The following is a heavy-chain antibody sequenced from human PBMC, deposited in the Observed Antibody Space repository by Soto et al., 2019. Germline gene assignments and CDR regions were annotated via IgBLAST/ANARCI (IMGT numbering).Heavy chain of an antibody. CDR1: GYTVTSYY. CDR2: ITPSGGST. J-gene: IGHJ5*02. V-gene: IGHV1-46*01. CDR3: ARVMYRDYPNWFDP. Sequence: QVQLVQSGAEVKKPGASVKVSCKASGYTVTSYYMHCVRQPPGQGLEWMGIITPSGGSTSYAQKFQGRVTMTRDTSTSTVYMELSSLRSDDTSVYYCARVMYRDYPNWFDPWGQGTLVTVSS. D-gene: IGHD4-17*01.